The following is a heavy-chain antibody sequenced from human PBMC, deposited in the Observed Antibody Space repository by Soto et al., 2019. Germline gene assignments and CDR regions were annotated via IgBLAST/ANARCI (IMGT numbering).Heavy chain of an antibody. D-gene: IGHD2-2*01. CDR3: AKGKYCPSTTCFDY. J-gene: IGHJ4*02. CDR2: MYSGGET. Sequence: GGSLRLSCEGSGFSVGISYMSWVRQVPGKGLEWVSIMYSGGETYYAASVKGRLTISRDNSNNTLYLQMSSLRAEDTAVYYCAKGKYCPSTTCFDYWGQGTQVTVSS. CDR1: GFSVGISY. V-gene: IGHV3-66*01.